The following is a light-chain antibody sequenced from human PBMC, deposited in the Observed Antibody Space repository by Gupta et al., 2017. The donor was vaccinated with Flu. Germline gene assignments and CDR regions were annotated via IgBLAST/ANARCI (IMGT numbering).Light chain of an antibody. J-gene: IGKJ3*01. V-gene: IGKV4-1*01. Sequence: DIVMTQSPDSLAVSLGERATINCKSCQSVLYSSNNKNYLAWYQQKPGQPPKLLIYWASTRESGVPDRFSGSGSGTDFTLTISSLQAEDVAVYYCQQYYSHPVFGPGTKVDIK. CDR2: WAS. CDR1: QSVLYSSNNKNY. CDR3: QQYYSHPV.